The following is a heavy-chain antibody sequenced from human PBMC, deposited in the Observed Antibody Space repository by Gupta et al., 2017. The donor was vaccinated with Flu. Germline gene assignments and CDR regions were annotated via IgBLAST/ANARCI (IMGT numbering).Heavy chain of an antibody. CDR2: ISNIGGII. V-gene: IGHV3-11*01. J-gene: IGHJ4*02. Sequence: WIRQAPGKGLEWVAYISNIGGIIRHTDSVKGRFSISRDTAKSSLYLQMNSLRAEDTAVYYCARSSGGYVGYWGQGTLVTVSS. CDR3: ARSSGGYVGY. D-gene: IGHD5-12*01.